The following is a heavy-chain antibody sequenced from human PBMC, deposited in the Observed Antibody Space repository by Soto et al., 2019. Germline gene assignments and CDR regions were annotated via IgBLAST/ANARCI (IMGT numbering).Heavy chain of an antibody. CDR1: GYTFTSYG. Sequence: ASVKVSCKASGYTFTSYGISWVRQAPGQGLEWMGWISAYNGNTNYAQKLQGRVTMTTDTSTSTAYMELRSLRSDDTAVYCCASRIAVAGTFDYWGQGTLVTVSS. V-gene: IGHV1-18*04. D-gene: IGHD6-19*01. CDR2: ISAYNGNT. J-gene: IGHJ4*02. CDR3: ASRIAVAGTFDY.